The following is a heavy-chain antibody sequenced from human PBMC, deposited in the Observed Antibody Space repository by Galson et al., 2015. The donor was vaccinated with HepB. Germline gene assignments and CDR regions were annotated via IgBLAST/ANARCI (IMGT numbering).Heavy chain of an antibody. D-gene: IGHD2-21*01. CDR3: ARVVGHCGSTSCSVVWFDP. CDR1: GYSFTSYY. J-gene: IGHJ5*02. CDR2: IFPGNSDI. Sequence: QSGAEVKKPGESLKISCRVSGYSFTSYYIGWVRQKPGKGLEWMGIIFPGNSDIIYSPSFEGQVTMSADNSIDTAYLQCSSLKDSDTAIYYCARVVGHCGSTSCSVVWFDPWGQGTLVTVSS. V-gene: IGHV5-51*03.